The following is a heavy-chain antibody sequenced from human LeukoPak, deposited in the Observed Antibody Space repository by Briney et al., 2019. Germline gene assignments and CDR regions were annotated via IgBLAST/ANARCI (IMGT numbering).Heavy chain of an antibody. CDR1: GFTFSSYS. V-gene: IGHV3-21*01. CDR3: ARAGSDGYYFDY. J-gene: IGHJ4*02. CDR2: ISSSSSYI. Sequence: GGSLRLSCAASGFTFSSYSMNWVRQAPGKGLEWVSSISSSSSYIYYADSVKGRFTISRDNATNSLYLQMNRLRAEDTAVYYCARAGSDGYYFDYWGQGTLVTVSS.